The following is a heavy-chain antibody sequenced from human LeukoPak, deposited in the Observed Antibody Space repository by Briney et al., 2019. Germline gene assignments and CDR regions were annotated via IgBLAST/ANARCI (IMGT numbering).Heavy chain of an antibody. CDR3: PKAHYGARTDFDY. V-gene: IGHV3-23*01. CDR1: GFTFSNNA. D-gene: IGHD4-17*01. Sequence: GGSLRLSYAASGFTFSNNAMSWVRQAPAPGKGLEWVSGISGSGSITDYADSVKGRFTISRDNSKNTLYLQMNSLRAEDTAIYFCPKAHYGARTDFDYWGQGTLVTVSS. CDR2: ISGSGSIT. J-gene: IGHJ4*02.